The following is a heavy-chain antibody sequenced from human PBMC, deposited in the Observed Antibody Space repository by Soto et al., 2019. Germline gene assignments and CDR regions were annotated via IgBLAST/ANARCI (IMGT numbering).Heavy chain of an antibody. CDR2: ISYDGSNK. Sequence: PGGSLRLSCAASGFTFSSYGMHWVRQAPGKGLEWVAVISYDGSNKYYADSVKGRFTISRDNSKNTLYLQMNSLRAEDTAVYYCVKALEDRGNYYGMDVWGQGTTVTVSS. CDR3: VKALEDRGNYYGMDV. J-gene: IGHJ6*02. D-gene: IGHD3-10*01. V-gene: IGHV3-30*18. CDR1: GFTFSSYG.